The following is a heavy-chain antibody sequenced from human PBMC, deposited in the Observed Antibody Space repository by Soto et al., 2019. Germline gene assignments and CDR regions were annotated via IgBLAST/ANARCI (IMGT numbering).Heavy chain of an antibody. Sequence: ASVKVSCKASGYTFTSYGISWVRQAPGQGLEWMGWISAYNGNTNYAQKLQGRVTMTTDTSTSTAYMELRSLRSDDTAVYYCARDAYYYDSSGSFDYWGQGTLVTVSS. CDR2: ISAYNGNT. V-gene: IGHV1-18*04. J-gene: IGHJ4*02. CDR1: GYTFTSYG. D-gene: IGHD3-22*01. CDR3: ARDAYYYDSSGSFDY.